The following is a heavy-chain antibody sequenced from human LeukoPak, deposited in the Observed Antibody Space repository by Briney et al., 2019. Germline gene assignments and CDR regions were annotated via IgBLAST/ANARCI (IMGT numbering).Heavy chain of an antibody. D-gene: IGHD3-3*01. CDR1: GGTFRSYA. J-gene: IGHJ5*02. V-gene: IGHV1-69*13. CDR3: ARDLEWGRGVIEGENWFDP. CDR2: IIPIFGTA. Sequence: SVKVSCKASGGTFRSYAISWVRQAPGQGLEWMGRIIPIFGTANYAQKFQGRVTITADESTRTAYMELSSLRSEDTAVYYCARDLEWGRGVIEGENWFDPWGQGTLVTVSS.